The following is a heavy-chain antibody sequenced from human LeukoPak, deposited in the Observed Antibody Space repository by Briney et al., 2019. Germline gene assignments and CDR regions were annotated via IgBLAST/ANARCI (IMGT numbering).Heavy chain of an antibody. J-gene: IGHJ4*02. Sequence: SGGSLRLSCAASGFTFSSCGMHWVRQAPGKGLEWVAVIWYDGSNKYYADSVKGRFTISRDNSKNTLYLQMNSLRAEDTAVYYCARSWISSYFDYWGQGTLVTVSS. CDR3: ARSWISSYFDY. CDR2: IWYDGSNK. V-gene: IGHV3-33*01. D-gene: IGHD5-12*01. CDR1: GFTFSSCG.